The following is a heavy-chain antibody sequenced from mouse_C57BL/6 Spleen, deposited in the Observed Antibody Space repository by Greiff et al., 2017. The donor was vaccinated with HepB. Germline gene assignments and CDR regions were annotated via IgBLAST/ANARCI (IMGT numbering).Heavy chain of an antibody. J-gene: IGHJ3*01. Sequence: EVQRVESGGGLVQPGGSLSLSCAASGFTFTDYYMSWVRQPPGKALEWLGFIRNKANGYTTEYSASVKGRFTISRDNSQSILYLQMNALRAEDSATYYCARYGRTGTPWFAYWGQGTLVTVSA. CDR3: ARYGRTGTPWFAY. V-gene: IGHV7-3*01. CDR1: GFTFTDYY. CDR2: IRNKANGYTT. D-gene: IGHD4-1*01.